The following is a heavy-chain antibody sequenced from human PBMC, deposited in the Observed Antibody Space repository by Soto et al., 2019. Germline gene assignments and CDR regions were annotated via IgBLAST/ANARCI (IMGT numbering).Heavy chain of an antibody. V-gene: IGHV4-30-2*06. Sequence: QLQLQESGSGLVKPSQTLSLTCAVSSGSISSGGYSWSWIRQSPGKGLEWIGYISHSGSTYYNPSLKRRVPISVDRPTNQFSLKLSSVPAADTAVYYCASGSHARHYWGHGNVVTVSS. CDR3: ASGSHARHY. J-gene: IGHJ4*01. CDR2: ISHSGST. CDR1: SGSISSGGYS.